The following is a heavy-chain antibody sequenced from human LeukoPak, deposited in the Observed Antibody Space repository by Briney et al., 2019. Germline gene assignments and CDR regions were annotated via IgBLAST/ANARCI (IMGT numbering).Heavy chain of an antibody. CDR2: IYTSGST. Sequence: SETLSLTCTVSGGSISSYYWSWIRQPPGKGLEWIGYIYTSGSTNYNPSLKSRVTISVDTSKNQFSLKLSSVTAADTAVYYCARHLNYYDSRGYFSYYFDYWGQGTLVTVSS. D-gene: IGHD3-22*01. J-gene: IGHJ4*02. V-gene: IGHV4-4*09. CDR1: GGSISSYY. CDR3: ARHLNYYDSRGYFSYYFDY.